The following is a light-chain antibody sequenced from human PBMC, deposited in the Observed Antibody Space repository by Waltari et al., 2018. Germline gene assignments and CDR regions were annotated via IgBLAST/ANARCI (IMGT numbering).Light chain of an antibody. Sequence: QSALNQPASVSGSPGQSITISCTPVNSNVDILHLVSWYQHHPGRNPRLLIYEISQRPSGISNRFSGSKSGNTASLTISGLQPEDEADYFCCSFAGYGIYVFGSGTQVSVL. J-gene: IGLJ1*01. CDR2: EIS. CDR1: NSNVDILHL. CDR3: CSFAGYGIYV. V-gene: IGLV2-23*02.